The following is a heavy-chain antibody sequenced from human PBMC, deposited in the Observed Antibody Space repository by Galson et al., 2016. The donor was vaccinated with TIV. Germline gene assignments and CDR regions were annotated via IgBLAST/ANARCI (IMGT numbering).Heavy chain of an antibody. D-gene: IGHD3-10*01. V-gene: IGHV1-18*01. CDR2: ISAYDGHT. Sequence: SVKVSCKASGYTFINYGITWVRQAPGQGLECMGWISAYDGHTNYALKFQGRVTMTTDTATRTAYMDLRSLTSDDAAVYYCARDMGHLDPWGQGTLVTVSS. J-gene: IGHJ5*02. CDR1: GYTFINYG. CDR3: ARDMGHLDP.